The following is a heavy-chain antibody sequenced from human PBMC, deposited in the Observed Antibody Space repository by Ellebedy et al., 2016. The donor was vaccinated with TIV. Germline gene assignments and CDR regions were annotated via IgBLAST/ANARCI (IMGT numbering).Heavy chain of an antibody. CDR3: ARDLRVAEAGIA. Sequence: GESLKISXAASGFTFSHYFMHWVRQAPGKGLEWVAVISYDGGNKYYADSVKGRFTISRDNSKNTLYLQMNSLRPEDTAVYFCARDLRVAEAGIAWGQGTLVTVSS. CDR2: ISYDGGNK. D-gene: IGHD6-19*01. V-gene: IGHV3-30*04. CDR1: GFTFSHYF. J-gene: IGHJ4*02.